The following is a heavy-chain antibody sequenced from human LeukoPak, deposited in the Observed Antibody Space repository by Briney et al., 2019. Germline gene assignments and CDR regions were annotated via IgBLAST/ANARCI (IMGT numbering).Heavy chain of an antibody. CDR2: IYTSGST. CDR1: GGSISSGSYY. V-gene: IGHV4-61*02. Sequence: PSETLSLTCTVPGGSISSGSYYWSWIRQPAGKGLEWIGRIYTSGSTNYNPSLKSRVTISVDTSKNQFSLKLSSVTAADTAVYYCASTLLWFGDSPQFDYWGQGTLVTVSS. D-gene: IGHD3-10*01. J-gene: IGHJ4*02. CDR3: ASTLLWFGDSPQFDY.